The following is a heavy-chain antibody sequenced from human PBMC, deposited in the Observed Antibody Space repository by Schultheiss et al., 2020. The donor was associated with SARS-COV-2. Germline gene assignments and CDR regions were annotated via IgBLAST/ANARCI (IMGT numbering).Heavy chain of an antibody. J-gene: IGHJ4*02. D-gene: IGHD3-22*01. V-gene: IGHV3-33*08. CDR3: ARYILRDSSGYVYYFDL. CDR2: IWYDGSNK. Sequence: GGSLRLSCAASGFTFSSYGMHWVRQAPGKGLEWVAVIWYDGSNKYYADSVKGRFTISRDNSKNTLYLQMNSLRAEDTAVYYCARYILRDSSGYVYYFDLWGQGTLVTVSS. CDR1: GFTFSSYG.